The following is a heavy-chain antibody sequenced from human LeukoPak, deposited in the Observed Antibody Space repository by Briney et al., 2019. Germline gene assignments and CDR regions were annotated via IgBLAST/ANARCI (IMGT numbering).Heavy chain of an antibody. CDR3: ARIVVVPAALYYYYYMDV. CDR1: GYTFTSYY. D-gene: IGHD2-2*01. CDR2: INPSGGST. Sequence: ASVKVSCKASGYTFTSYYMHWVRQAPGQGLEWMGIINPSGGSTSYAQKFQGRVTMTRDTSTSTVYMELSSLRSEDTAVYYCARIVVVPAALYYYYYMDVWGKGTTVTVSS. V-gene: IGHV1-46*01. J-gene: IGHJ6*03.